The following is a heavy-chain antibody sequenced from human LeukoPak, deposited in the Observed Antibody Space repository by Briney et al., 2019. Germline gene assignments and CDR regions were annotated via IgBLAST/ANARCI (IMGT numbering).Heavy chain of an antibody. CDR2: IYHSGRT. Sequence: SETLSLTCTVSGGSISSSTYYWGWIRQPPGKGLEWIGNIYHSGRTHYNPSLKSRVTIFVDTSKNQFSLKLSSVTAADTAVYYCAREGGGFDYWGQGTLVTVSS. CDR3: AREGGGFDY. V-gene: IGHV4-39*07. J-gene: IGHJ4*02. CDR1: GGSISSSTYY. D-gene: IGHD3-16*01.